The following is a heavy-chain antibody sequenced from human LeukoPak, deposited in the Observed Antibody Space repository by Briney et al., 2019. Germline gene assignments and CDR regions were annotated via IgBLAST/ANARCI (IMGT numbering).Heavy chain of an antibody. CDR2: INPSGGST. J-gene: IGHJ4*02. D-gene: IGHD2-2*01. Sequence: ASVKVSCKASGYTFTSYYMHWVRQAPGQGLEWMGIINPSGGSTSYAQKFQGRVTMTRDTSTSTVYMELRSLTSDDTAVYYCARVGAYCTSTSCLDYRGQGTLVTVSS. CDR1: GYTFTSYY. V-gene: IGHV1-46*03. CDR3: ARVGAYCTSTSCLDY.